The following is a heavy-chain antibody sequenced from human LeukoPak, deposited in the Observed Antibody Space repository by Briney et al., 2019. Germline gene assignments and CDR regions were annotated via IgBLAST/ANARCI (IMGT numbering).Heavy chain of an antibody. V-gene: IGHV4-39*01. J-gene: IGHJ4*02. Sequence: NASETLSLTCTVSGASISGSGYYWGWIRQPPEKGLEWIGSIYSSGSTYYNASLQSRVTISIETSKNQISLRLNSVTAADTAMYYCAKSGGYGLIDYWGQGTLVTVSS. CDR1: GASISGSGYY. CDR2: IYSSGST. CDR3: AKSGGYGLIDY. D-gene: IGHD1-26*01.